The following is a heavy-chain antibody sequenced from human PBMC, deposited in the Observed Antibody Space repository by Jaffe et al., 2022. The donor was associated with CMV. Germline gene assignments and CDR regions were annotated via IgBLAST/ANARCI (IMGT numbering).Heavy chain of an antibody. Sequence: QVTLRESGPALVKPTQTLTLTCTFSGFSLSTSGMCVSWIRQPPGKALEWLALIDWDDDKYYSTSLKTRLTISKDTSKNQVVLTMTNMDPVDTATYYCARIPSCYRGGGDPFWFDPWGQGTLVTVSS. J-gene: IGHJ5*02. CDR1: GFSLSTSGMC. CDR2: IDWDDDK. V-gene: IGHV2-70*01. D-gene: IGHD2-21*02. CDR3: ARIPSCYRGGGDPFWFDP.